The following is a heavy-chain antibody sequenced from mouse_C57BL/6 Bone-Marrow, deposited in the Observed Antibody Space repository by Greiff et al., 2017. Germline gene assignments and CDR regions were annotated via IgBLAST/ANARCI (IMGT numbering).Heavy chain of an antibody. V-gene: IGHV1-26*01. CDR2: INPNNGGT. Sequence: VQLQQSGPELVKPGASVKISCKASGYTFTDYYMNWVKQSHGKSLEWIGDINPNNGGTGYTQKFKGKATLTVDKSSSTAYMELRSLTSEDSAVYYCATFYYDYDGYWGQGTTLTVSS. J-gene: IGHJ2*01. D-gene: IGHD2-4*01. CDR3: ATFYYDYDGY. CDR1: GYTFTDYY.